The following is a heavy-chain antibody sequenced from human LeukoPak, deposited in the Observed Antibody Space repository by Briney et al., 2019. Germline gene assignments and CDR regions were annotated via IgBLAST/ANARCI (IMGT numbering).Heavy chain of an antibody. CDR3: ARARTDY. CDR1: GFTFSSYW. J-gene: IGHJ4*02. CDR2: IKDDGSEK. V-gene: IGHV3-7*04. D-gene: IGHD1-14*01. Sequence: GGSLRLSCVGSGFTFSSYWMTWVRQAPGKGLEWVANIKDDGSEKYSVDSVKGRFTISRDNAKNLLYLQMSSLRAEDTAVYYCARARTDYWGQGTLVTVSS.